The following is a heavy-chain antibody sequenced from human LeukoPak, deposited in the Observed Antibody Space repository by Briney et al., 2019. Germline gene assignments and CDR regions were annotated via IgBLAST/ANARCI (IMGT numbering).Heavy chain of an antibody. CDR2: ISVSGGVT. CDR3: AKDWDSSGYPYFDY. Sequence: GGSLRLSCAASGFTFSNYGMSWVRQAPGKGLEWVSGISVSGGVTSYVDSVKGRFTISRDNSKNTLYLQMNSLRAEDTAVYYCAKDWDSSGYPYFDYWGQGTLVTVSS. J-gene: IGHJ4*02. D-gene: IGHD3-22*01. CDR1: GFTFSNYG. V-gene: IGHV3-23*01.